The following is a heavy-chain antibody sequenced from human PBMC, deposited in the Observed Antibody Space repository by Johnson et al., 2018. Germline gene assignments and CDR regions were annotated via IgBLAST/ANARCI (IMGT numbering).Heavy chain of an antibody. V-gene: IGHV1-46*01. CDR3: ARDRGYYGPLRAGYYYGMDV. CDR1: GYTFTSYY. J-gene: IGHJ6*02. D-gene: IGHD3-10*01. CDR2: INPSGGST. Sequence: QVQLVQSGAEVKKPGASVKVSCKASGYTFTSYYMHWVRQAPGQGLEWMGIINPSGGSTSYAQKFQGRVTMTRDTSTSTVYMELSSLGSEDTAVYYCARDRGYYGPLRAGYYYGMDVWGQGTTVTVSS.